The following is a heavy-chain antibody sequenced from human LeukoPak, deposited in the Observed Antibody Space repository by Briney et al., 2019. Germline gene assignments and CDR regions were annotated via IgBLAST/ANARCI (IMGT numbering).Heavy chain of an antibody. D-gene: IGHD3-10*01. J-gene: IGHJ4*02. CDR3: ARAGSHWHYVY. Sequence: GGSLRLSCAASGFTFSGFSMSWVRQSPTKGLEWVANIKQDGSERYYVDSVKGRFTISRDNAKNSLSLQMNNLRVEDTAVYYCARAGSHWHYVYWGQGAVVTVSS. CDR1: GFTFSGFS. V-gene: IGHV3-7*01. CDR2: IKQDGSER.